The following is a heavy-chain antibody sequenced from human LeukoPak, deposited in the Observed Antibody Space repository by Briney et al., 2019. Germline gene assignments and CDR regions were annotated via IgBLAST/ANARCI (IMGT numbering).Heavy chain of an antibody. J-gene: IGHJ6*02. CDR1: GFTFSSYA. D-gene: IGHD2-2*01. Sequence: QAGGSLRLSCAASGFTFSSYAMSWVRQAPGKGLEWVSAISGSGGSTYYADSVKGRFTISRDNSKNTLYLQMNSLRAEDTAVYYCAIVPAATDYYYYGMDVWGQGTTVTVSS. CDR3: AIVPAATDYYYYGMDV. V-gene: IGHV3-23*01. CDR2: ISGSGGST.